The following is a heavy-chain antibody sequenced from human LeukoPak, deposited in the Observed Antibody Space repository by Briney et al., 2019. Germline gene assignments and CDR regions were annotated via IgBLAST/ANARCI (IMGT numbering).Heavy chain of an antibody. CDR3: ARELRYAFDI. D-gene: IGHD4-23*01. CDR2: INHSGST. Sequence: PSETLSLTCAVDGGSFSGYYWSWIRQPPRNGLEWIGEINHSGSTNYNPSLKSRVTISVDTSKNQFSLKLSSVTAADTAVYYCARELRYAFDIWGQGTMVTVSS. CDR1: GGSFSGYY. V-gene: IGHV4-34*01. J-gene: IGHJ3*02.